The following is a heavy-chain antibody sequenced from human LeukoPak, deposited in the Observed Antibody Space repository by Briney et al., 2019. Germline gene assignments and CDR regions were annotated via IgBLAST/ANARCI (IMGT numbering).Heavy chain of an antibody. CDR3: ARSCSSTSCYLTDAFDI. CDR2: IYPGDSDI. CDR1: GYSFTSYW. V-gene: IGHV5-51*01. D-gene: IGHD2-2*01. Sequence: GESQNISCKGSGYSFTSYWIGWVRQMPGKGLEWMGIIYPGDSDIRYSPSFQGQVIISADNSISTAYLQWSSLKASDTAIYYCARSCSSTSCYLTDAFDIWGQGTMVTVSS. J-gene: IGHJ3*02.